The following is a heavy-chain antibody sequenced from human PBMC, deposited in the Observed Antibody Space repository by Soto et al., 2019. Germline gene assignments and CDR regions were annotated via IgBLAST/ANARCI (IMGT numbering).Heavy chain of an antibody. Sequence: ASVKVSCKASGYTFTSYDINWVRQATGQGLEWMGWMNPNSGNTGYAQKFQGRVTMTRNTSISTAYMELSSLRSEDTAVYYCASSVGATTTCFDEWGQGTLVTVSS. V-gene: IGHV1-8*01. CDR1: GYTFTSYD. CDR2: MNPNSGNT. D-gene: IGHD1-26*01. CDR3: ASSVGATTTCFDE. J-gene: IGHJ4*02.